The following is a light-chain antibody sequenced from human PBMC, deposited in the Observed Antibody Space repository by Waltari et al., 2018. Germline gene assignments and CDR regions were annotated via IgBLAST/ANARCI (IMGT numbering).Light chain of an antibody. J-gene: IGKJ4*01. V-gene: IGKV3-11*01. CDR3: LQSNKWPLT. CDR1: QSVRSY. Sequence: EIVLTQSPATLSLSPGERATLSCTASQSVRSYLAWYHQKPGQTPTLLLHDASNRATGIPARLSGSGSGTDFNRTISSLEPEDFAVYYWLQSNKWPLTFGGGTKVEIK. CDR2: DAS.